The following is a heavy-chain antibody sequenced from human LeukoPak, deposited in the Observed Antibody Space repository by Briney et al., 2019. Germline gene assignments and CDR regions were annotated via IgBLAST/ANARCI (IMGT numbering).Heavy chain of an antibody. CDR2: IIPIFGTA. CDR1: GGTFSSYA. D-gene: IGHD6-13*01. J-gene: IGHJ3*02. Sequence: VASVKVSCKASGGTFSSYAISWVRQAPGQGLEWMGGIIPIFGTANYAQKFQGRVTITADESTSTAYMELSSLRSEDTAVYYCAKVNSSSWHVFRAFDIWGQGTMATVSS. V-gene: IGHV1-69*13. CDR3: AKVNSSSWHVFRAFDI.